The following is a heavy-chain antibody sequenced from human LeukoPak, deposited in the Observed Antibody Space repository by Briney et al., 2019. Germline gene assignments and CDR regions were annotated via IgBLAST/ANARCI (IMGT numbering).Heavy chain of an antibody. CDR3: ALPYGDGAFDY. J-gene: IGHJ4*02. CDR1: GYTFTSYA. D-gene: IGHD4-17*01. V-gene: IGHV1-3*01. CDR2: INAGNGNT. Sequence: GASVKVSCKASGYTFTSYAMHWVRQAPGQRLEWMGWINAGNGNTKYSQKFQGRVTITRDTSASTAYMEPSSLRSEDTAVYYCALPYGDGAFDYWGQGTLVTVSS.